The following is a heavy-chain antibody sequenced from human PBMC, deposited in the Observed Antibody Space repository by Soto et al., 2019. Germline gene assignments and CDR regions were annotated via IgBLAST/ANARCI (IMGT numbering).Heavy chain of an antibody. D-gene: IGHD6-6*01. J-gene: IGHJ6*02. V-gene: IGHV1-2*02. CDR1: GYTFTGYY. CDR2: INPNSGGT. CDR3: ARGDRSSSSVYYYYGMDV. Sequence: ASVKVSCKASGYTFTGYYMHWVRQAPGQGXEWMGWINPNSGGTNYAQKFQGRVTMTRDTSISTAYMELSRLRSDDTAVYYCARGDRSSSSVYYYYGMDVWGQGTTVTVSS.